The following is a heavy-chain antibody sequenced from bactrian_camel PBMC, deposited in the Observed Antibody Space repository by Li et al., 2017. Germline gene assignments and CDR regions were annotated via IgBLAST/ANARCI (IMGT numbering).Heavy chain of an antibody. Sequence: VQLVESGGGLVQPGGSLRLSCAASGFTFSNYYIGWVRQAPGKGLEWVSGIYRDASNTYYADSVKGRFTISRDNAKNTVALQMNNLKSEDTALYYCVKGARAWAAGTYFGYWGQGTQVTVS. V-gene: IGHV3S5*01. D-gene: IGHD6*01. J-gene: IGHJ6*01. CDR3: VKGARAWAAGTYFGY. CDR1: GFTFSNYY. CDR2: IYRDASNT.